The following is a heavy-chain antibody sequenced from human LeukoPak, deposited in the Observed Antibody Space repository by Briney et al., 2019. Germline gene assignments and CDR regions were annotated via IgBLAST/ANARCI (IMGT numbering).Heavy chain of an antibody. D-gene: IGHD3-9*01. V-gene: IGHV3-23*01. CDR3: AKGPGGGYYDILTGYYPLSI. J-gene: IGHJ4*02. Sequence: GGSLRLSCAASGFTFTTYAVRWVRQAPGKGLEWVSTISGSGGSTYYADSVQGRFTLSRDKSKNTLYLQMNSQRAEDTAVYYCAKGPGGGYYDILTGYYPLSIWGQGTLVTVSS. CDR1: GFTFTTYA. CDR2: ISGSGGST.